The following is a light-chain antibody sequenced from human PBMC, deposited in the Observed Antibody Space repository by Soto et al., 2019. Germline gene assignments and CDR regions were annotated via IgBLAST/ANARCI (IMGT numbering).Light chain of an antibody. CDR3: QSYDSSLSRVV. Sequence: QSVLTQSPSVSGAPGQRVTIYCAGNSSNIGAGYDVHWYKQLPGTAPKVLIYGNDNRPLGVPDRFSGSKSGTSGSLVISGLQAEDEADYYCQSYDSSLSRVVFGSGTKLTVL. CDR2: GND. J-gene: IGLJ1*01. V-gene: IGLV1-40*01. CDR1: SSNIGAGYD.